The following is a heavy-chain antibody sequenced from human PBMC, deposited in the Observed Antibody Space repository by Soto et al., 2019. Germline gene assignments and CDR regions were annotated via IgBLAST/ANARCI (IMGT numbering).Heavy chain of an antibody. Sequence: SETLSLSCAVSGGSISSSNWWSWVRQPPGKGLGWIGEIYHSGSTNYNPSLKSRVTISVDKSKNQFSLKLSSVAAADTAVYFCAREFTGARVRSRAVDFWGPGTLVTVS. CDR1: GGSISSSNW. V-gene: IGHV4-4*02. J-gene: IGHJ3*01. CDR3: AREFTGARVRSRAVDF. CDR2: IYHSGST. D-gene: IGHD1-1*01.